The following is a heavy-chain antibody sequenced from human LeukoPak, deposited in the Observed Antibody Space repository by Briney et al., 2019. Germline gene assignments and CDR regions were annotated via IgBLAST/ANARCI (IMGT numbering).Heavy chain of an antibody. V-gene: IGHV1-2*02. CDR2: INPNSGGT. CDR3: AKEWQQLLLDY. J-gene: IGHJ4*02. Sequence: ASVKVSCKASGYXFTGYYIHWVRQAPGQGLEWVGWINPNSGGTNYAQRFQGRVTLTRDTSTRSVYMELSRLRSDDTAVYYCAKEWQQLLLDYWGQGTLVTVSS. D-gene: IGHD2-2*01. CDR1: GYXFTGYY.